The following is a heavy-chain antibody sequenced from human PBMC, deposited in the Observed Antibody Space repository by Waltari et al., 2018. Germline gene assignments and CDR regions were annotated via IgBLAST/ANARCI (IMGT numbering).Heavy chain of an antibody. CDR2: ISGRCGTT. CDR3: AKTQDFDFWSGSYFDH. D-gene: IGHD3-3*01. Sequence: EVQLLESGGGLVQPGGSLRLSCAASGFLFTSYAMSWVRQAPGKGLEWVAGISGRCGTTYYAASVKGRLTISRDNSNDTVYLQMNSLTAEDTAVYYCAKTQDFDFWSGSYFDHWGQGALVNVFS. CDR1: GFLFTSYA. V-gene: IGHV3-23*01. J-gene: IGHJ4*02.